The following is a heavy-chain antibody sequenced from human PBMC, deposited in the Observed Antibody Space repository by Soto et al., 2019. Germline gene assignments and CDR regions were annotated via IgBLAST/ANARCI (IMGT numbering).Heavy chain of an antibody. CDR3: AKYGGVAARPTFYYGMDA. V-gene: IGHV3-23*01. J-gene: IGHJ6*02. D-gene: IGHD6-6*01. CDR1: GFTFNTYA. CDR2: ISGSGNS. Sequence: EVQLLESGGGLLQPGGSLRLSCAAYGFTFNTYAMGWVRQVPGKGLEWVSHISGSGNSHYADSVKGRFTISRDNSKNTLYLQVNSLGPEDTAVYYCAKYGGVAARPTFYYGMDAWGQGTTVTVSS.